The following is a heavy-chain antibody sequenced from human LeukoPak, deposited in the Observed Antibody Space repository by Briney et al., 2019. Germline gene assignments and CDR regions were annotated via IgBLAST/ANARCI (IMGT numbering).Heavy chain of an antibody. CDR3: ARDPHCSSTNCPFDY. V-gene: IGHV4-4*02. Sequence: KTSETLSLTCAVSGGSISSSDWWRWVRQPPGRGLEGIGYIYRSEHTNYNPSLKSRVTMSLDKSKNQFSLKLSSVTAADTAVYYCARDPHCSSTNCPFDYWGQGTLVIVSS. D-gene: IGHD2-2*01. CDR1: GGSISSSDW. CDR2: IYRSEHT. J-gene: IGHJ4*02.